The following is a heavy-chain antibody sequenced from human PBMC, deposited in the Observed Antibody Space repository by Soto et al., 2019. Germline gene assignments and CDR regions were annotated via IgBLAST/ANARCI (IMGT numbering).Heavy chain of an antibody. CDR3: ARDDYDSSWQRWFDP. CDR1: GYTFTSYG. CDR2: ISAYNGNT. Sequence: ASVKVSCKASGYTFTSYGISWVRQAPGQGLEWMGWISAYNGNTNYAQKLQGRVTMTTDTSTSTAYMELRSLRSDDTAVYYCARDDYDSSWQRWFDPWGQGTLVPVSS. J-gene: IGHJ5*02. V-gene: IGHV1-18*01. D-gene: IGHD3-22*01.